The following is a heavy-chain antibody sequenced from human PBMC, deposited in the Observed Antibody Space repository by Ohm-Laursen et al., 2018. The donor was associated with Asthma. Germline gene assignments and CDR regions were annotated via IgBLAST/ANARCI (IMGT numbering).Heavy chain of an antibody. CDR3: ARVDEYSYGMDV. V-gene: IGHV1-69*01. Sequence: SSVKVSCKVSGGTFRSFVISWVRQAPGQGLEWMGGIIPIFGTVNYAQKFQGRVTITADDSTSIAYMELSSLRSEDTAVYYCARVDEYSYGMDVWGPGTTVTVSS. J-gene: IGHJ6*02. CDR1: GGTFRSFV. CDR2: IIPIFGTV.